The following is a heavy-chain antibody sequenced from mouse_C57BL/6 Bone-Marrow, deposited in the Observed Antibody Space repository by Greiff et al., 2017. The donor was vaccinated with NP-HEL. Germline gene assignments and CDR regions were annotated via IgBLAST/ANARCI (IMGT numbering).Heavy chain of an antibody. CDR2: IYPRSGNT. V-gene: IGHV1-81*01. CDR3: FYGSSLYWYFDV. D-gene: IGHD1-1*01. CDR1: GYTFTSYG. Sequence: VKLQESGAELARPGASVKLSCKASGYTFTSYGISWVKQRTGQGLEWIGEIYPRSGNTYYNEKFKGKATLTADKSSSTAYMELRSLTSEDSAVYFCFYGSSLYWYFDVWGTGTTVTVSS. J-gene: IGHJ1*03.